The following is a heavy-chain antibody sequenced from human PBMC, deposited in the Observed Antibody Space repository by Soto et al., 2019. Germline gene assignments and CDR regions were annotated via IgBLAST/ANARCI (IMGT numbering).Heavy chain of an antibody. CDR2: INHSGST. CDR3: ARKAEKIVVVVAATYRPFDY. Sequence: QVQLQQWGAGLLKPSETLSLTCAVYGGSFSGYYWSWIRQPPGKGLEWMGEINHSGSTNYNPSLKSRVTISVDTSKNQFSLKLSSVTAADTAVYYCARKAEKIVVVVAATYRPFDYWGQGTLVTVSS. J-gene: IGHJ4*02. CDR1: GGSFSGYY. V-gene: IGHV4-34*01. D-gene: IGHD2-15*01.